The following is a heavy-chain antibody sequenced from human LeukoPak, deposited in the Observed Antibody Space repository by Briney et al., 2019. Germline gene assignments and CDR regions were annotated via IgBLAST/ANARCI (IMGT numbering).Heavy chain of an antibody. D-gene: IGHD2-2*01. V-gene: IGHV3-30-3*01. CDR3: ARDQEGVVGAEIYGMDV. CDR2: ISYDGSNK. Sequence: GGSLRLSCAASGFIFSSYAMHWVRQAPGKGLEWVAVISYDGSNKFYADSVKGRFTISRDNSKNILYLQMNSLRAEDTAVYYCARDQEGVVGAEIYGMDVWGQGTTVTVSS. CDR1: GFIFSSYA. J-gene: IGHJ6*02.